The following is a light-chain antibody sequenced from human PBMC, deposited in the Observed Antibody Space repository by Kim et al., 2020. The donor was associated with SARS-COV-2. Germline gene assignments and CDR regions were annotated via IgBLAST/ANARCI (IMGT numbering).Light chain of an antibody. CDR3: HTRARSGDFVV. Sequence: SSELTQDPAVSVALGQTVRITCQGDSLRTYYASWYQQKPGQAPILVIYGKSTRPSGISDRFSGSDSGDTASLTITAAQADDEADYYCHTRARSGDFVVFG. CDR2: GKS. V-gene: IGLV3-19*01. J-gene: IGLJ2*01. CDR1: SLRTYY.